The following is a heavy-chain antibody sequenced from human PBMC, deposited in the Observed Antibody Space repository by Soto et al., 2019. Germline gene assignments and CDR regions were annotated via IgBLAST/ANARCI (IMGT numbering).Heavy chain of an antibody. CDR2: IFYTGST. J-gene: IGHJ4*02. D-gene: IGHD3-16*01. Sequence: SENLSLTCTVSGGSMSDYYCSWIRQPPGKGLEYIGYIFYTGSTSYNASLTSRVAISLDTPNNQISLKLRSVTAADTAVYYCARSGYSFGGVVWGQGIQVTVSS. V-gene: IGHV4-59*01. CDR1: GGSMSDYY. CDR3: ARSGYSFGGVV.